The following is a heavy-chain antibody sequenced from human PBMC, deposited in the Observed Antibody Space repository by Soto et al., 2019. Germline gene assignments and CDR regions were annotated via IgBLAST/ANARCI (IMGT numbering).Heavy chain of an antibody. CDR3: AKDPAAIPRGAFDI. CDR1: GFTFSSYA. Sequence: EVQLLESGGGLVKPGGSLRLSCAASGFTFSSYAMSWVRQAPGKGLEWVSAISGSGGSTDYAESVKGRFTISRDNSKNTVYLQMNSLRAEDTAVYYSAKDPAAIPRGAFDIWGQGTLVTVSS. J-gene: IGHJ3*02. D-gene: IGHD2-2*01. CDR2: ISGSGGST. V-gene: IGHV3-23*01.